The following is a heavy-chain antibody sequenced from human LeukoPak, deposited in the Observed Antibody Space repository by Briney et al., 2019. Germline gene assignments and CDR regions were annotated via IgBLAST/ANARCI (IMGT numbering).Heavy chain of an antibody. CDR2: ISYDGSNK. J-gene: IGHJ4*02. D-gene: IGHD5-18*01. V-gene: IGHV3-30*18. Sequence: GGSLRLSCAASGFTFSSYGMHWVRQAPGKGLEWVAVISYDGSNKYYADSVKGRFTISRDNSKNTLYLQMNSLRAEDTAVYYCAKDGNTAMVTGYYFDYWGQGTLVTVSS. CDR3: AKDGNTAMVTGYYFDY. CDR1: GFTFSSYG.